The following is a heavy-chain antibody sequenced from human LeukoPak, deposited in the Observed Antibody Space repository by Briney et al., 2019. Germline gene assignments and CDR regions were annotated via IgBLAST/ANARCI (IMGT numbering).Heavy chain of an antibody. CDR3: AREPIGYCTNGVCYTFDY. J-gene: IGHJ4*02. Sequence: SETLCLTCAVYGGSFSDYYWSRIRQPPGKGLEWIVEINHSGSTNYNPSLKSRVTISVDTSKNQFSLKLSSVTAADTAVYYCAREPIGYCTNGVCYTFDYWGQGTLVTVSS. CDR1: GGSFSDYY. D-gene: IGHD2-8*01. V-gene: IGHV4-34*01. CDR2: INHSGST.